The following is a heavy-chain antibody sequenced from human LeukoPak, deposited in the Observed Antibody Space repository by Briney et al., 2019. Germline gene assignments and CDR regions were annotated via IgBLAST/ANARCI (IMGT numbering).Heavy chain of an antibody. CDR2: VSTGSNYI. V-gene: IGHV3-21*01. CDR3: ARESGGDLGEAFDI. Sequence: GGSLRLSCTASGFTFSSYSLNWVRQAPGKGLEWVSSVSTGSNYIYYADSVKGRFTISRDNDKNSLYLQMNSLRVEDTAVYYCARESGGDLGEAFDIWGQGTMVTVSS. J-gene: IGHJ3*02. D-gene: IGHD1-26*01. CDR1: GFTFSSYS.